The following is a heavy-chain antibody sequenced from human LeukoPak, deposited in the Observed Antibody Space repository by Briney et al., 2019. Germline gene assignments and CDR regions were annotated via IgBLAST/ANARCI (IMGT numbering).Heavy chain of an antibody. J-gene: IGHJ4*02. V-gene: IGHV3-21*01. CDR3: ARGLRWIQLWPGDY. D-gene: IGHD5-18*01. CDR1: GFTFSSYS. Sequence: KAGGSPRLSCAASGFTFSSYSMNWVRQAPGKGLEWVSSISSSSYIYYADSVKGRFTISRDNAKNSLYLQVNSLRAEDTAVYYCARGLRWIQLWPGDYWGQGTLVTVSS. CDR2: ISSSSYI.